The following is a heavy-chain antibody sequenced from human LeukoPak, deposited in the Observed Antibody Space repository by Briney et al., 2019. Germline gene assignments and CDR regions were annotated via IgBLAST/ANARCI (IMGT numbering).Heavy chain of an antibody. Sequence: GGSLRLSCAASGFTFSSYALHWVRQATGKGLEWVVLLSSDGGEQYYADSVRGRFTISRDNSDNTLYLQMSSLRAEDTAVYYCARSSYYESSGYGAFDVWGQGTMVTVSS. J-gene: IGHJ3*01. V-gene: IGHV3-30*15. CDR3: ARSSYYESSGYGAFDV. CDR2: LSSDGGEQ. CDR1: GFTFSSYA. D-gene: IGHD3-22*01.